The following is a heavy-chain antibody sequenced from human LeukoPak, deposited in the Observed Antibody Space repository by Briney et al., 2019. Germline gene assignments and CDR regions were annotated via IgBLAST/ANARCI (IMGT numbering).Heavy chain of an antibody. CDR3: ASFRLYYGSGTGMNWFDP. Sequence: ASVKVCCKASGYTFTSYAMHWVRQPPGQRLEWMGWINAGNGNTKYSQKFQGRVTITRDTSASTAYMELSGLRSEDTAVYYCASFRLYYGSGTGMNWFDPWGQGTLVTVSS. D-gene: IGHD3-10*01. CDR2: INAGNGNT. J-gene: IGHJ5*02. CDR1: GYTFTSYA. V-gene: IGHV1-3*01.